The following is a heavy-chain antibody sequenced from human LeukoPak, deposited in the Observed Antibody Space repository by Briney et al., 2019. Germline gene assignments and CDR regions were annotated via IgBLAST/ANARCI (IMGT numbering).Heavy chain of an antibody. D-gene: IGHD2-15*01. CDR3: ARSLGYCSGGSCYPEYFQH. CDR1: GGSISSYY. CDR2: IYYSGST. V-gene: IGHV4-59*01. J-gene: IGHJ1*01. Sequence: PSETLSLTCTVSGGSISSYYWSWIRQPPREGLEWIGNIYYSGSTNYNPSLKSRVTISVDTSKNQFSLKLSSVTAADTAVYYCARSLGYCSGGSCYPEYFQHWGQGTLVTVSS.